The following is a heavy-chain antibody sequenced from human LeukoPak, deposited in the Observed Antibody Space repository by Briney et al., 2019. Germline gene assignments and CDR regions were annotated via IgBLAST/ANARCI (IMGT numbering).Heavy chain of an antibody. J-gene: IGHJ4*02. Sequence: GASVKVSCKASGYTFTGYYMHWVRQAPGQGLEWMGGIIPIFGTANYAQKFQGRVTITADESTSTAYMELSSLRSEDTAVYYCARVRRDGYNYYFDYWGQGTLVTVSS. CDR1: GYTFTGYY. V-gene: IGHV1-69*13. D-gene: IGHD5-24*01. CDR2: IIPIFGTA. CDR3: ARVRRDGYNYYFDY.